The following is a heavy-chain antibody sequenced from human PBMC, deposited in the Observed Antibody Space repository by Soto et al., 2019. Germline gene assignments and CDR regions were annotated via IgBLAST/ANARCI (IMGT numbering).Heavy chain of an antibody. D-gene: IGHD2-15*01. V-gene: IGHV2-70*11. Sequence: SGPTLGNPTQTLTLTCTFSGFSLRTSGMCVSWIRQPPGKALEWLARIDWDDDKYYSTSLKTRLTISKDTSKNQVVLKMTNMDPVDTATYYCVRGGTYNWFDPWGQGTLVTVSS. CDR1: GFSLRTSGMC. CDR2: IDWDDDK. CDR3: VRGGTYNWFDP. J-gene: IGHJ5*02.